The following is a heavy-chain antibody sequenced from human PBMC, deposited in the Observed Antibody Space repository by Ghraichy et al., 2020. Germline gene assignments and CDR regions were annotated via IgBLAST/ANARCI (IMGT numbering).Heavy chain of an antibody. Sequence: GGSLRLSCVGSGFTFDDYNMNWVRQSPGKGLEWVAYISSSSRTRFYADSVKGRFTVSRDNAQNSLYLQMKSLRDEDTAVYYCARASTVVRFYYYAGLDVWGQGTTGTVAS. CDR3: ARASTVVRFYYYAGLDV. CDR2: ISSSSRTR. D-gene: IGHD4-23*01. V-gene: IGHV3-48*02. J-gene: IGHJ6*02. CDR1: GFTFDDYN.